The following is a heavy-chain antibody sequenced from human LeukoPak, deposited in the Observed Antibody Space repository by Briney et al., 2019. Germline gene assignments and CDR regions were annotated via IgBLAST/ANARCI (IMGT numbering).Heavy chain of an antibody. Sequence: ASVKVSCKVSGYTLTELSMHWVRQAPGKGLEWMGGFDPEDGETIYAQKFQGRVTMTRDTSTSTVYMELSSLRSEDTAVYYCARDQGLRVGSYFDYWGQGTLVTISS. CDR1: GYTLTELS. J-gene: IGHJ4*02. V-gene: IGHV1-24*01. D-gene: IGHD4-17*01. CDR3: ARDQGLRVGSYFDY. CDR2: FDPEDGET.